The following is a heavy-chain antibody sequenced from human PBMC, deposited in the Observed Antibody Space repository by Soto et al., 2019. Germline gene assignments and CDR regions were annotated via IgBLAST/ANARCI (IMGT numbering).Heavy chain of an antibody. Sequence: QNTLNESGPTVVRPTETLTLTCRFSGFSLTTSGVGVGWIRQSPGKAPEWLALIYRDDDKRYSASLKSRLTITKDTSKNPVVLTVSDLDPTDTATYYCAHRVLRTVFGLVTTTAIYFDFWGQGTPVAVSS. V-gene: IGHV2-5*02. J-gene: IGHJ4*02. CDR2: IYRDDDK. D-gene: IGHD3-3*01. CDR1: GFSLTTSGVG. CDR3: AHRVLRTVFGLVTTTAIYFDF.